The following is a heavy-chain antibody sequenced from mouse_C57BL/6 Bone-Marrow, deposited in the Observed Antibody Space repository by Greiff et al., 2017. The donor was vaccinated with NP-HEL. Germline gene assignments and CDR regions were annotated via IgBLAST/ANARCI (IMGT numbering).Heavy chain of an antibody. V-gene: IGHV5-17*01. CDR1: GFTFSDYG. CDR2: ISSGSSTI. D-gene: IGHD2-4*01. J-gene: IGHJ3*01. CDR3: ARATVYYDYDVGFAY. Sequence: DVMLVESGGGLVKPGGSLKLSCAASGFTFSDYGMHWVRQAPEKGLEWVAYISSGSSTIYYADTVKGRFTISRDNAKNTLFLQMTSLRSEDTAMYYCARATVYYDYDVGFAYWGQGTLVTVSA.